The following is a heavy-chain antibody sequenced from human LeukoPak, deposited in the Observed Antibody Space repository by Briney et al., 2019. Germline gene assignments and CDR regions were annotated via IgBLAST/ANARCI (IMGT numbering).Heavy chain of an antibody. Sequence: SVKVSCKASGGTFSSYAISWVRQAPGQGLEWMGRIIPIFGIANYAQKFEDRVTITADKSTSTAYMELSSLRSEDTAVYYCARGARVSGSPLVNYFDYWGQGTLVTVSS. CDR3: ARGARVSGSPLVNYFDY. CDR2: IIPIFGIA. J-gene: IGHJ4*02. D-gene: IGHD1-26*01. V-gene: IGHV1-69*04. CDR1: GGTFSSYA.